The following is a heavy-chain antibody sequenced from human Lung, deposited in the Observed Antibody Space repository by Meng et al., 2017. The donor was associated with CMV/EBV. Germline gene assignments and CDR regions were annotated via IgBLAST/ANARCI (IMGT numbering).Heavy chain of an antibody. D-gene: IGHD5-24*01. CDR2: IYTRRST. CDR1: GCFISRYY. Sequence: QRPLQYSGPGLGKPKRTLAVTCTVSGCFISRYYWIWIGQHAGKGLEWIGRIYTRRSTNYNHSLKSRVTMSVDRSKNQFSLKLSSVTAADTAVYYCARGSRDEAFQHWGQGTLVTVSS. CDR3: ARGSRDEAFQH. V-gene: IGHV4-4*07. J-gene: IGHJ1*01.